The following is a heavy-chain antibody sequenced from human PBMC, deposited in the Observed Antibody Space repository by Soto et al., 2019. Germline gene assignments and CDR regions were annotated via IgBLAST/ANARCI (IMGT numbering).Heavy chain of an antibody. Sequence: QVQLVQSGAEVKKPGSSVKVSCKASGGTFSNYAFSWVRQAPGQGLEWLGGIMPIFGRADYAQKFRGRVTITADESTSTAHMELSSLRSEDTAVYYCASGLKEAGIGGNYYSGMDVGGQGTTVTVSS. V-gene: IGHV1-69*12. CDR3: ASGLKEAGIGGNYYSGMDV. CDR2: IMPIFGRA. D-gene: IGHD6-19*01. CDR1: GGTFSNYA. J-gene: IGHJ6*02.